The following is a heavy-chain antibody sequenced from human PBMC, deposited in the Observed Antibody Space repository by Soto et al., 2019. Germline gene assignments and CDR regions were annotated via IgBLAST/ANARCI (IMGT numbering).Heavy chain of an antibody. J-gene: IGHJ6*02. V-gene: IGHV3-30*18. CDR3: AKSMDFISIHYYYYGMDV. D-gene: IGHD2-21*01. Sequence: PGGSLSLSCAASGFPFSSYGMHWVRQAPGKGLEWVAVISYDGSNKYYADSVKGRFTISRDNSKNTLYLQMNSLRAEDTAVYYCAKSMDFISIHYYYYGMDVWGQGTTVTVSS. CDR2: ISYDGSNK. CDR1: GFPFSSYG.